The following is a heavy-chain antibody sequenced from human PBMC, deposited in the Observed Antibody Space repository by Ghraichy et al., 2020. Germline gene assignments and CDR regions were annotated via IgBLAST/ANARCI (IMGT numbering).Heavy chain of an antibody. CDR3: ASTYYYDSSGYKTYYFDY. CDR2: IIPIFGTA. J-gene: IGHJ4*02. V-gene: IGHV1-69*13. CDR1: GGTFSSYA. D-gene: IGHD3-22*01. Sequence: SVKVSCKASGGTFSSYAISWVRQAPGQGLEWMGGIIPIFGTANYAQKFQGRVTITADESTSTAYMELSSLRSEDTAVYYCASTYYYDSSGYKTYYFDYWGQGTLVTVSS.